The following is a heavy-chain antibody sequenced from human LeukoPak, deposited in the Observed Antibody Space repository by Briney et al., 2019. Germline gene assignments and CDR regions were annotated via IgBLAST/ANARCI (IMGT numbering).Heavy chain of an antibody. CDR2: ISPNSGGT. Sequence: GASVKVSCKASGYTFTGYYMHWVRQAPGQGLEWMGWISPNSGGTSYAQNFQGRVTMTRDTSISTAYMEVSRLRSDDTAVYYCAREDSSGYDYWGQGTLVTVSS. V-gene: IGHV1-2*02. CDR1: GYTFTGYY. CDR3: AREDSSGYDY. J-gene: IGHJ4*02. D-gene: IGHD3-22*01.